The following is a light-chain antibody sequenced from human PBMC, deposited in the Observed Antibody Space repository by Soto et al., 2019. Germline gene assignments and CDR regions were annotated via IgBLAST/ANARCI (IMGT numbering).Light chain of an antibody. CDR2: AAS. CDR3: PQSYSTPPWT. V-gene: IGKV1-39*01. Sequence: DIQMTQSPSSLSASVGDRVTITCRASQSISSYLNWYQQKPGKAPKLLIYAASSLQSGVPSRFSGSGSGTDFTLPISSLQPEDFATYYCPQSYSTPPWTFGQGTKVEIK. CDR1: QSISSY. J-gene: IGKJ1*01.